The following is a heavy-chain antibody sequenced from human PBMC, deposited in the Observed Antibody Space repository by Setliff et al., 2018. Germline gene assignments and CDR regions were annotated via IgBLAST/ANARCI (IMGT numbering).Heavy chain of an antibody. CDR1: RESFSGYY. J-gene: IGHJ3*02. Sequence: SETLSLTCAVYRESFSGYYWSWIRQPPGKGPEWIGEIDQSGITNYNPSLKSRVTISIDTSKNQFSLRLSSVTATDTAVYYCARGRRITMIVVPPGVFDIWGQGTMVTVSS. CDR2: IDQSGIT. V-gene: IGHV4-34*01. CDR3: ARGRRITMIVVPPGVFDI. D-gene: IGHD3-22*01.